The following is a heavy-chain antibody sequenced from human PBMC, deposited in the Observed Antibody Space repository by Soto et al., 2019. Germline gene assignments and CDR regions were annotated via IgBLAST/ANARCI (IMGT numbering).Heavy chain of an antibody. V-gene: IGHV4-59*08. Sequence: QVQLQESGPGLVKPSETLSLTCTVSGGSISPYYWSWIRQPPGKGLEWIGYIYFGGTTKYNPSLMSRVPMAVDTSKNQFSLKLTSVTAADTAVYYCARLGGFFQALDSWGQGTLVTVSS. J-gene: IGHJ4*02. D-gene: IGHD2-15*01. CDR1: GGSISPYY. CDR2: IYFGGTT. CDR3: ARLGGFFQALDS.